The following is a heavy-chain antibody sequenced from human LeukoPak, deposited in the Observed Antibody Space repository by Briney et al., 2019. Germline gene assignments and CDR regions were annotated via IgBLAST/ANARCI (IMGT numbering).Heavy chain of an antibody. Sequence: ASVKVSCKASGYTFTGYYMHWVRQAPGQGLEWMGWINPNSGGTNYAQKFQGRVTMTRDTSISTAYMELSRLRSDDTAVYYCARNRPYCSGGSCYSDGAFDIRGQGAMVNVFS. CDR1: GYTFTGYY. D-gene: IGHD2-15*01. J-gene: IGHJ3*02. V-gene: IGHV1-2*02. CDR3: ARNRPYCSGGSCYSDGAFDI. CDR2: INPNSGGT.